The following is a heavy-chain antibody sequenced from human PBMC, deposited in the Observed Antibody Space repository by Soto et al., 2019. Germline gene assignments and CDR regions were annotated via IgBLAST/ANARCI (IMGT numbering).Heavy chain of an antibody. J-gene: IGHJ4*02. V-gene: IGHV3-74*01. Sequence: EVQLVESGGGLVQSGGSLRLSCEASGFTFSSYWMHWVRQAPGKGLVWVSRIKGDGISTNYADSVKGRFTISRDNAKDTVFLQMIGLSADDTAVYYCARGAMGNYYNDYWGQGILVTVSS. CDR3: ARGAMGNYYNDY. CDR1: GFTFSSYW. CDR2: IKGDGIST. D-gene: IGHD3-10*01.